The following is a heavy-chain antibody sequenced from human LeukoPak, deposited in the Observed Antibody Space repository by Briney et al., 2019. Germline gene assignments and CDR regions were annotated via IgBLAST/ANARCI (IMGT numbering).Heavy chain of an antibody. D-gene: IGHD4-17*01. CDR2: ISSRSSTI. CDR1: RFTFSIFS. V-gene: IGHV3-48*02. J-gene: IGHJ4*02. CDR3: ARDNYADYVDVFDY. Sequence: GGSLRLSCAASRFTFSIFSMNWVRQAPGKGLEWVSYISSRSSTIYYADSVKGRFTISRDNAKNSLYLQMNSLRDEDTAVYYCARDNYADYVDVFDYWGPGTLVTVSS.